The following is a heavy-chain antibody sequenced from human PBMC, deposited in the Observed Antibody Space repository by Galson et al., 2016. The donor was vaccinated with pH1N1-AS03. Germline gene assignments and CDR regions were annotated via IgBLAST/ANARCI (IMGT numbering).Heavy chain of an antibody. J-gene: IGHJ4*02. CDR3: AKEGDEGAFDC. Sequence: SLRLSCAASGFTFNNYAMSWVRQAPGKGLEWVSVIRGIGTSTYYAAPVKGRFSISRDNARNTLSLQMDGLRAEDTALYYCAKEGDEGAFDCWGQGTLVTVSP. CDR1: GFTFNNYA. V-gene: IGHV3-23*01. CDR2: IRGIGTST.